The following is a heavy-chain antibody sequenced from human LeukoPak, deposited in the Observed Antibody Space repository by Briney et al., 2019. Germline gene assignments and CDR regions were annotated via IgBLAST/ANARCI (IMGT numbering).Heavy chain of an antibody. CDR2: INHSGST. J-gene: IGHJ4*02. Sequence: SETLSLTCAVYGGSFSGYYWSWIRQPPGKGWKGLGKINHSGSTNYNPSLKSRVTISVDTSKNQFSLKLSSVTAADTAVYYCARGGYYDSSGYYPTWGQGTLVTVSS. CDR1: GGSFSGYY. V-gene: IGHV4-34*01. CDR3: ARGGYYDSSGYYPT. D-gene: IGHD3-22*01.